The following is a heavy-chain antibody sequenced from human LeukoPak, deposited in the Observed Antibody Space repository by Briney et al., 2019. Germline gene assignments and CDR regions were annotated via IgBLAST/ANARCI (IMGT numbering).Heavy chain of an antibody. CDR3: ARGPAPDIVVVTAIGLPSGYYYGMDV. V-gene: IGHV3-30-3*01. J-gene: IGHJ6*02. CDR2: ISYDGSNK. Sequence: GGSLRLSCAASGFTFSSYAMHWVRQAPGKGLEWVAVISYDGSNKYYADSVKGRFTISRDNSKNTLYLQMNSLRAEDTAVYYCARGPAPDIVVVTAIGLPSGYYYGMDVWGQGTTVTVSS. CDR1: GFTFSSYA. D-gene: IGHD2-21*02.